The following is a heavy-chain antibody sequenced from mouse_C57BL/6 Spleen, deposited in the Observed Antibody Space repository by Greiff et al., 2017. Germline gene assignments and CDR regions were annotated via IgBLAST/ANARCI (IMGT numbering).Heavy chain of an antibody. J-gene: IGHJ3*01. V-gene: IGHV14-4*01. Sequence: EVQLQESGAELVRPGASVKLSCTASGFNIKDDYMHWVKQRPEQGLEWIGWIDPENGDTEYASKFQGKATITADTSSNTAYLQLSSLTSEDTAVYYCTTSHYYSFAYWGQGTLVTVSA. CDR3: TTSHYYSFAY. CDR1: GFNIKDDY. CDR2: IDPENGDT. D-gene: IGHD1-2*01.